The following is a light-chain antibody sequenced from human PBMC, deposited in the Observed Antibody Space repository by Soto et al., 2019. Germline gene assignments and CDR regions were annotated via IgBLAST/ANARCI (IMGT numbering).Light chain of an antibody. V-gene: IGKV3-15*01. Sequence: EIVMTQSPATLSVSPGEMATLSCRASQSVSGNLAWYQQKPGQAPRLLIYGASTRATGIPDRFSGSGSGTEFTLTISSLQSEDFAVYYCQQYNNWPPLTFGGGTKVEIK. CDR2: GAS. CDR1: QSVSGN. CDR3: QQYNNWPPLT. J-gene: IGKJ4*01.